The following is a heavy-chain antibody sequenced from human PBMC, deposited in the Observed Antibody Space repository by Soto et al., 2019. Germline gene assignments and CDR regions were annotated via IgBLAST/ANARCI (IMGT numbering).Heavy chain of an antibody. D-gene: IGHD4-17*01. CDR1: GFTFSSSG. CDR2: ISIRGDYR. Sequence: EGQLLQSGGGLVQPGESLRLSCAASGFTFSSSGMSWFRQAPGKGLEWVSSISIRGDYRYYADSVKGRFTISRDNSKNTLYLQMSSLTAEDTALYYCANHGGFDFWGQGTMVAVSS. J-gene: IGHJ3*01. V-gene: IGHV3-23*01. CDR3: ANHGGFDF.